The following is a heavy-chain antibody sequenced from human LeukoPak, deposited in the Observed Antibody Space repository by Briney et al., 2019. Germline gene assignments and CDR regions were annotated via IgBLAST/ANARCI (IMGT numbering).Heavy chain of an antibody. Sequence: GASVKVSCKVSGYTLTELSMHWVRPAPGKGLEWMGGFYPGDGETIYAQKFQGRVTMTEETSTDTAYMELSSLRPEDTAGYYCCTTRRRAYGDSKLRHAFDIWGQGTMVTVSS. CDR1: GYTLTELS. J-gene: IGHJ3*02. V-gene: IGHV1-24*01. D-gene: IGHD4-17*01. CDR2: FYPGDGET. CDR3: CTTRRRAYGDSKLRHAFDI.